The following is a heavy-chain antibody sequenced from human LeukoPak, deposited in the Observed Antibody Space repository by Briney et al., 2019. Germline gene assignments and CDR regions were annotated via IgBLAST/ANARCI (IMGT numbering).Heavy chain of an antibody. D-gene: IGHD6-19*01. CDR2: INSDGSST. Sequence: GGSLRLSCAASGFTFSSYWMHWVRQAPGKGLVCVSRINSDGSSTSYADSVKGRFTISRDNAKNTLYLQMNSLRAEDTAVYYCARDRPPYSSGWSSYYYYYGMDVWGQGTTVTVSS. CDR3: ARDRPPYSSGWSSYYYYYGMDV. J-gene: IGHJ6*02. V-gene: IGHV3-74*01. CDR1: GFTFSSYW.